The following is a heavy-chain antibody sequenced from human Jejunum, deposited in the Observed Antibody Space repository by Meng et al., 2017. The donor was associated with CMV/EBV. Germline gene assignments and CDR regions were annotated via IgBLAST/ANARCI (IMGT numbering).Heavy chain of an antibody. CDR3: THRPMTSAYYYFDY. D-gene: IGHD3-22*01. CDR2: IYWDDDK. J-gene: IGHJ4*02. Sequence: SLKDSVPPRLKPTQTLTLHCTFSGFSLSISGVGLGWIRHPPGKALEWLALIYWDDDKRYSPSLKSRLTITKDTSKNQVVLTMTNMDPVDTATYYCTHRPMTSAYYYFDYWCQGTLVTVFS. CDR1: GFSLSISGVG. V-gene: IGHV2-5*02.